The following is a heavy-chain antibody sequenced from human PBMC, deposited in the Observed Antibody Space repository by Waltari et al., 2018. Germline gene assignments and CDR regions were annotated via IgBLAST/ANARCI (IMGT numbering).Heavy chain of an antibody. CDR3: ARDELGGGPGFDY. CDR2: IYTSGST. D-gene: IGHD7-27*01. V-gene: IGHV4-4*07. J-gene: IGHJ4*02. Sequence: QVQLQESGPGLVKPSETLSLTCTVSGGSISSYYWSWIRQPAGKGLEWIGRIYTSGSTNYNPSLKVRVTISVDKSKNQCSLKLSSVTAADTAVYYCARDELGGGPGFDYWGQGTLVTVSS. CDR1: GGSISSYY.